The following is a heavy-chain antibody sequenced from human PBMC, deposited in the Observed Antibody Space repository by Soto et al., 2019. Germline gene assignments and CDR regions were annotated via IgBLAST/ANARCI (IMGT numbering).Heavy chain of an antibody. V-gene: IGHV3-11*05. CDR3: ARDRRIQLWLEAHLDY. J-gene: IGHJ4*02. Sequence: QAPGKGLELVSYISSSSSYTNYADSVKGRFTISRDNAKNSLYLQMNSLRAEVTAVYYCARDRRIQLWLEAHLDYWGQGTLVTVSS. CDR2: ISSSSSYT. D-gene: IGHD5-18*01.